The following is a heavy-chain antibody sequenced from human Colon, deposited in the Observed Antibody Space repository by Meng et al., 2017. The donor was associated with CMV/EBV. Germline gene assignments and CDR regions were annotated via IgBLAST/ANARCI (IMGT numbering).Heavy chain of an antibody. CDR1: GFTFSSYE. CDR2: INARGSTI. Sequence: GESLKISCAASGFTFSSYEMNWVRQAPGEGLEWVSYINARGSTIYYADSVKGRFTISRDNARDSLYLQMSSLRAEDTALYYCARDKGILGGTFDYWGQGTLVTVSS. J-gene: IGHJ4*02. D-gene: IGHD1-26*01. CDR3: ARDKGILGGTFDY. V-gene: IGHV3-48*03.